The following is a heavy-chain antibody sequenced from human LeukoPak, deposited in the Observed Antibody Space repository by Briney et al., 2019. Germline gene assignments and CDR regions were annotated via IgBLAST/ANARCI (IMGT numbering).Heavy chain of an antibody. V-gene: IGHV3-43D*03. D-gene: IGHD1-1*01. J-gene: IGHJ6*02. CDR2: ISWDGGST. CDR3: AKGRAYKGGYYYYYGMDV. Sequence: GSLRLSCAASGFTFDDYAMHWVRQAPGKGLEWVSLISWDGGSTYYADSVKGRFTISRDNSKNSLYLQMNSLRAEDTALYYCAKGRAYKGGYYYYYGMDVWGQGTTVTVSS. CDR1: GFTFDDYA.